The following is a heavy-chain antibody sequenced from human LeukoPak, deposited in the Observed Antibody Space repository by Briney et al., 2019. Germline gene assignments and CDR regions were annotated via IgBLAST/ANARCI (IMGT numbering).Heavy chain of an antibody. D-gene: IGHD3-10*01. CDR1: GGSISSSSYY. CDR3: ARVDPMVRGVIIPTYGMDV. CDR2: IYYSGST. V-gene: IGHV4-39*07. J-gene: IGHJ6*02. Sequence: SETLSLTCTVSGGSISSSSYYWGWIRQPPGKGLEWIGSIYYSGSTYYNPSLKSRVTISVDTSKNQFSLKLSSVTAADTAVYYCARVDPMVRGVIIPTYGMDVWGQGTTVTVSS.